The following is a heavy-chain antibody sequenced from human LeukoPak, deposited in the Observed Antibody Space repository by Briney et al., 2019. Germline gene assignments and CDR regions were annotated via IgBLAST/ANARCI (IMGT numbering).Heavy chain of an antibody. CDR3: ASQWELRY. CDR1: GFTVSSNY. V-gene: IGHV3-53*01. J-gene: IGHJ4*02. Sequence: GGSLRLSCAASGFTVSSNYMNWVRQAPGKGLEWVSIIYAGGSTYYADSVKGRFTISRDNYKNTLYLQMNSLRAEDTAGYYCASQWELRYWRRGTLVTVSS. CDR2: IYAGGST. D-gene: IGHD1-26*01.